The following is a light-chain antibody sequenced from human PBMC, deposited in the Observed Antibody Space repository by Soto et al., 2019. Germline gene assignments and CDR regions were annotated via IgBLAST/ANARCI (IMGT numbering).Light chain of an antibody. CDR3: QPYGSSPPIT. CDR2: GAS. CDR1: QSVSSSH. Sequence: EIVLTHSPGTLSLSPGERATLSCRASQSVSSSHLAWYQQKPGQAPMLLIYGASSTATGIPERFSGSGSGTDFTLTISRLEPEDFAVYYCQPYGSSPPITFGQGARVEIK. J-gene: IGKJ5*01. V-gene: IGKV3-20*01.